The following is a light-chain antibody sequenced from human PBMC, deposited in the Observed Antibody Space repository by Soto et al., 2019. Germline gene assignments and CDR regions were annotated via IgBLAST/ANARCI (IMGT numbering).Light chain of an antibody. CDR3: LQFKSYPLT. J-gene: IGKJ4*01. V-gene: IGKV1-9*01. CDR1: QDISSH. Sequence: DIQLTQSPSFLSASVGDRVTITCRASQDISSHLAWYQQKPGKAPKLLIYSASTLQSGVPSRFSGSESGTEFTLTISSLQPEDFATYYCLQFKSYPLTVGGGTKVDI. CDR2: SAS.